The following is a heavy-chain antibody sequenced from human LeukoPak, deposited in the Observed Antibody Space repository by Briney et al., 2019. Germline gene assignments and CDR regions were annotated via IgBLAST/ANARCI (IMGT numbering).Heavy chain of an antibody. Sequence: GGSLRLSCAASGFIFSSYSMSWVRQAPGMGLEWVSVITGSGGNTYYADSVKGRFTISRDNSKDTLFLQMHSLRPGDTAVYYCVREDTPATANYWGQGTLVTISS. V-gene: IGHV3-23*01. J-gene: IGHJ4*02. D-gene: IGHD2-21*02. CDR2: ITGSGGNT. CDR1: GFIFSSYS. CDR3: VREDTPATANY.